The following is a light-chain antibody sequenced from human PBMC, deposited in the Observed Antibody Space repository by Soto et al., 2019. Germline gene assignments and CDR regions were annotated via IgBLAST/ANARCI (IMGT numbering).Light chain of an antibody. CDR3: QSYDSSLSAYVV. Sequence: QSVLTQPPSVSGAPGQRVNISCTGSSSNIGAGYDVHWYQHLPGTAPKLLIYDNNNRPSGVPDRFSGSKSGTSASLAITGLQAEDEADYYCQSYDSSLSAYVVFGGGTKLTVL. J-gene: IGLJ2*01. CDR1: SSNIGAGYD. V-gene: IGLV1-40*01. CDR2: DNN.